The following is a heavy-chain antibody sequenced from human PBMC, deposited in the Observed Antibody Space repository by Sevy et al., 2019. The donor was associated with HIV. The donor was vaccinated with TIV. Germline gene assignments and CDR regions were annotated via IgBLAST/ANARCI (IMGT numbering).Heavy chain of an antibody. V-gene: IGHV4-34*01. CDR3: ARSPPVVVVPGAPSWFDP. J-gene: IGHJ5*02. D-gene: IGHD2-2*01. Sequence: SETLSLTCAVHDGSFSGYYWNWIRQLPGKGLEWIGEINESGITYYNPSLKRRVTISVDTSKKQFSLKLHSVTAVDSAVYFCARSPPVVVVPGAPSWFDPWGQGTLVTVSS. CDR1: DGSFSGYY. CDR2: INESGIT.